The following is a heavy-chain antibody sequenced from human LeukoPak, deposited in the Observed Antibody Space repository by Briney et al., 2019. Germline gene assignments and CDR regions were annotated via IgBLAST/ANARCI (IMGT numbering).Heavy chain of an antibody. D-gene: IGHD3-3*01. Sequence: PSETLSLTCAVYGGSFSGYYWNWIRQPPGKGLEWIGEINHSGSTNYNPSLKSRVTISVDTSKNQFSLKLSSVTTADTAVYYCASSRGMFGVVHFDYWGQGTLVTVSS. CDR1: GGSFSGYY. CDR3: ASSRGMFGVVHFDY. J-gene: IGHJ4*02. CDR2: INHSGST. V-gene: IGHV4-34*01.